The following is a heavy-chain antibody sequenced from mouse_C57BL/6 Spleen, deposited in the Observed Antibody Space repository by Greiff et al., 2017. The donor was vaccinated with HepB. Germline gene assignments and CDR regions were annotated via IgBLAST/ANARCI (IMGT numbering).Heavy chain of an antibody. CDR3: ARYGYGNYPYYAMDY. CDR1: GFTFTDYY. CDR2: IRNKANGYTT. D-gene: IGHD2-10*02. J-gene: IGHJ4*01. Sequence: EVQLVESGGGLVQPGGSLSLSCAASGFTFTDYYMSWVRQPPGKALEWLGFIRNKANGYTTEYSASVKGRFTISRDNSQSILYLQMNALRAEDSATYYCARYGYGNYPYYAMDYWGQGTSVTVSS. V-gene: IGHV7-3*01.